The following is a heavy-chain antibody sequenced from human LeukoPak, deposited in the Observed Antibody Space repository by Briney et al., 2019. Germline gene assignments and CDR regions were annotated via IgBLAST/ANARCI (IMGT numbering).Heavy chain of an antibody. V-gene: IGHV3-23*01. CDR1: GFTFSSHA. D-gene: IGHD5-24*01. CDR2: ISGSDGST. CDR3: AKAGDAWGYNSPLGGRFDY. Sequence: GGSLRLSCAASGFTFSSHAMSWVRQAPGKGLEWVSIISGSDGSTYNADSVKGRFTISRDNSKNTLYLQMNSLRAEDTAVYYCAKAGDAWGYNSPLGGRFDYWGQGTLVTVSS. J-gene: IGHJ4*02.